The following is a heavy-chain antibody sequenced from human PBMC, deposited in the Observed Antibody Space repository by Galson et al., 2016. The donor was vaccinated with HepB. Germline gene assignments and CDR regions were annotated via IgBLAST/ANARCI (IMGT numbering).Heavy chain of an antibody. CDR2: ISYDGSYS. CDR3: AKVPPMVRGF. D-gene: IGHD3-10*01. J-gene: IGHJ3*01. V-gene: IGHV3-30*18. Sequence: SLRLSCAASGFSFSTYAMHWVRQAPGKGLEWVALISYDGSYSSYADSVKGRFTISRDNSKKTLYLQMNSLRAEDTAVYYCAKVPPMVRGFWGQGTMVTVSS. CDR1: GFSFSTYA.